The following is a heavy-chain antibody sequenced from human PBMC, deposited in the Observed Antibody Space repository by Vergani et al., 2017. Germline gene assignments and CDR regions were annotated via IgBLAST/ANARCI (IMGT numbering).Heavy chain of an antibody. Sequence: QVQVVQSGAEGKKSGASVKVSCKTSGYTFSKYYMPWVRQAPGQGLEWMGIINPSGGHTNYAQKFQGRVTMTRDTSTSTVYMELSSLSSEDTAIYYCARGDYGILTGYRYWGQGTLVTVSA. CDR2: INPSGGHT. CDR3: ARGDYGILTGYRY. CDR1: GYTFSKYY. J-gene: IGHJ4*02. V-gene: IGHV1-46*03. D-gene: IGHD3-9*01.